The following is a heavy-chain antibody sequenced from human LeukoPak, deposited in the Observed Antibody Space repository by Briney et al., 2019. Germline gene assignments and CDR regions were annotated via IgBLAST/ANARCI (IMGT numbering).Heavy chain of an antibody. CDR3: ASFLSLMTTVTYYFDY. D-gene: IGHD4-17*01. Sequence: SETLSLTCAVYGGSFSGYYWSWIRQPPGKGLEWIGEINHSGSTNYNPSLKSRVTISVDTSKNQFSLKLSSVTAADTAVYYCASFLSLMTTVTYYFDYWGQGTLVTVSS. J-gene: IGHJ4*02. CDR2: INHSGST. V-gene: IGHV4-34*09. CDR1: GGSFSGYY.